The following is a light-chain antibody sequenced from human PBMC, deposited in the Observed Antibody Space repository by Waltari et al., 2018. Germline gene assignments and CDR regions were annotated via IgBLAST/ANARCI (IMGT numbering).Light chain of an antibody. CDR2: DVR. V-gene: IGLV2-14*03. Sequence: QSALTQPASVSGSPGQSITISCTGTSRDVGGYNYVSWYQQHPGKAPKLIIYDVRSRPSGVSDRFSCSKSANTASLTISGLQAEDEADYHCNSYSNPATPVVFGGGTRLTVL. J-gene: IGLJ2*01. CDR3: NSYSNPATPVV. CDR1: SRDVGGYNY.